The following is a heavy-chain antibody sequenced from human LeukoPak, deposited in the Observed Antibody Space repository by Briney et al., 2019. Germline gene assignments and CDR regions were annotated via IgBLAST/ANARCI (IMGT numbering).Heavy chain of an antibody. CDR3: VRMRGPERRHCFDY. V-gene: IGHV3-23*01. CDR1: DFTFA. D-gene: IGHD1-1*01. CDR2: INGRGDDS. J-gene: IGHJ4*02. Sequence: GGSLRLSCVVSDFTFAVSWVRQAPGTGLEWISTINGRGDDSFHADSVKGRSTISRDTSKNTLYLHMSSLRAADTAMYFCVRMRGPERRHCFDYWSQGALLIVSS.